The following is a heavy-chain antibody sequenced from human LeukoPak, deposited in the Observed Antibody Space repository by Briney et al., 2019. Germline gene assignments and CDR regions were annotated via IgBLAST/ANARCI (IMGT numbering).Heavy chain of an antibody. CDR1: GFTFSSYA. V-gene: IGHV3-48*01. CDR3: ARGLDFWSGSYDY. J-gene: IGHJ4*02. CDR2: ISSTSNTI. Sequence: RSGGSLRLSCAASGFTFSSYAMSWVRQAPGKGLEWVSYISSTSNTIYYADSVKGRFTISRDNAKNSLYLQMNSLRAEDTAVYYCARGLDFWSGSYDYWGQGTLVTVSS. D-gene: IGHD3-3*01.